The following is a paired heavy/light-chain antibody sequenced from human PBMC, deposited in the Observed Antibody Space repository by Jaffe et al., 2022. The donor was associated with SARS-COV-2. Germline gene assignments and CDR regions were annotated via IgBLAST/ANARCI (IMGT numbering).Light chain of an antibody. V-gene: IGLV1-51*02. CDR1: SSNIGNNY. Sequence: QSVLTQPPSVSAAPGQKVTISCSGSSSNIGNNYVSWYQQLPGTAPKLLIYENNKRPSGIPDRFSGSRSGTSATLGITGLQTGDESHYYCGTWDSSLSAWVFGGGTKLTVL. CDR2: ENN. CDR3: GTWDSSLSAWV. J-gene: IGLJ3*02.
Heavy chain of an antibody. CDR3: ARAPLLGEVRGATGTYYYYYHMDV. CDR2: INQDGGNE. Sequence: EVQLVESGGGLVQPGGSLRLSCAASGFTFSTYWLSWVRQAPGKGLEWVANINQDGGNEHYADSVRGRLTVSRDNAKDSLYLQMNSLRVEDTAVYYCARAPLLGEVRGATGTYYYYYHMDVWGKGTTVTVSS. V-gene: IGHV3-7*01. J-gene: IGHJ6*03. D-gene: IGHD3-10*01. CDR1: GFTFSTYW.